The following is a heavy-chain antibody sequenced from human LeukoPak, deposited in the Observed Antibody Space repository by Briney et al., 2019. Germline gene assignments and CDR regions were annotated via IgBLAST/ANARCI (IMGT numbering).Heavy chain of an antibody. V-gene: IGHV3-23*01. CDR1: GITFSSYA. CDR2: ISDSGGST. Sequence: GGSLRLSRVASGITFSSYAMSWVRQAPGKGLEWVSTISDSGGSTYYADSVKGRFTISRNNSGSTLYLQMNSLRVEDTAVYYCAKRIGDYWGQGTLVTVSS. CDR3: AKRIGDY. D-gene: IGHD2-15*01. J-gene: IGHJ4*02.